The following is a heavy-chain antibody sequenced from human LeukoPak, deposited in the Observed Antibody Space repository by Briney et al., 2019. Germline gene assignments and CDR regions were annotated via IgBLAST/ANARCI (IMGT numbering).Heavy chain of an antibody. V-gene: IGHV3-7*03. CDR2: IKRDGSEK. Sequence: GGSLRLSCAASGFIFSNYWMSWVRQAPGKGLEWVANIKRDGSEKYYVDSVKGRFTVSRDDAKNTLYLQMSSLRAEDTAVYYCAKDERDWNYNLASQTYDWGQGTLVTVSS. J-gene: IGHJ4*02. D-gene: IGHD1-7*01. CDR1: GFIFSNYW. CDR3: AKDERDWNYNLASQTYD.